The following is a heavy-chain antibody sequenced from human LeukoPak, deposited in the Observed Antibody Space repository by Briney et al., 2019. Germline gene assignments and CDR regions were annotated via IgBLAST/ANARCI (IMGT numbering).Heavy chain of an antibody. CDR2: IYYSGST. CDR1: GGSISSSSYY. V-gene: IGHV4-39*01. CDR3: ARQGQYCSSTSCYRDLSHFDY. D-gene: IGHD2-2*01. J-gene: IGHJ4*02. Sequence: SETLSLTCTVSGGSISSSSYYWGWIRQPPGKGLEWIGSIYYSGSTYYNPSLKSRVTISVDTSKNQFSLKLSSVTAADTAVYYCARQGQYCSSTSCYRDLSHFDYWGQGTLVTVSS.